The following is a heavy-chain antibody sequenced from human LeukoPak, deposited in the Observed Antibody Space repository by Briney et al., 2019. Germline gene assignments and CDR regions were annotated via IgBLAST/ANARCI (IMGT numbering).Heavy chain of an antibody. J-gene: IGHJ4*02. Sequence: GGSLRLSCAASGFTFSSYAMHWVRQAPGKGLEYVSAISSNGGSTYYANSVKGRFTISRDNSKNTLYLQMGSLRAEDMAVYYCARVGDYEYYFDYWGRGTLVTVSS. D-gene: IGHD3-16*01. CDR2: ISSNGGST. CDR3: ARVGDYEYYFDY. CDR1: GFTFSSYA. V-gene: IGHV3-64*01.